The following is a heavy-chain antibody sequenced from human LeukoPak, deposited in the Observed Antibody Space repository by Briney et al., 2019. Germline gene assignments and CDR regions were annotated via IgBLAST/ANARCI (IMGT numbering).Heavy chain of an antibody. D-gene: IGHD6-19*01. CDR2: IYSGGST. Sequence: GGSLRLSRAASGFTVSSNYMSWVRQAPGKGLEWVSVIYSGGSTYYADSVKGRFTISRDNSKNTLYLQMNSLRAEDTAVYYCARDARGSGWPHFDYWGQGTLVTVSS. CDR1: GFTVSSNY. CDR3: ARDARGSGWPHFDY. V-gene: IGHV3-66*01. J-gene: IGHJ4*02.